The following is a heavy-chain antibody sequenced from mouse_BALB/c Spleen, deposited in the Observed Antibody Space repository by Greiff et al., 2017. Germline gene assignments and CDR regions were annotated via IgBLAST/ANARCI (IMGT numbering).Heavy chain of an antibody. CDR1: GFTFSDYY. V-gene: IGHV5-4*02. CDR3: ARHLTY. Sequence: DVKLQESGGGLVKPGGSLKLSCAASGFTFSDYYMYWVRQTPEKRLEWVATISDGGSYTYYPDSVKGRFTISRDNAKNNLYLQMSSLKSEDTAMYYCARHLTYWGQGTLVTVSA. J-gene: IGHJ3*01. CDR2: ISDGGSYT.